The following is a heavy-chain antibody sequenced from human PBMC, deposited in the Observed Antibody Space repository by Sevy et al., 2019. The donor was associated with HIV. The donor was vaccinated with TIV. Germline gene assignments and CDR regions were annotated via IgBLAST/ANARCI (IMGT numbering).Heavy chain of an antibody. Sequence: ASVKVSCKASGYTFTSYDINWARQATGQGLEWMGWMNPNSGNTGYAQKFQGRVTMTRNTSISTAYMELSSLRSEDTAVYYCARVVPAATYSRFDPWGQGTLVTVSS. D-gene: IGHD2-2*01. CDR1: GYTFTSYD. CDR3: ARVVPAATYSRFDP. CDR2: MNPNSGNT. J-gene: IGHJ5*02. V-gene: IGHV1-8*01.